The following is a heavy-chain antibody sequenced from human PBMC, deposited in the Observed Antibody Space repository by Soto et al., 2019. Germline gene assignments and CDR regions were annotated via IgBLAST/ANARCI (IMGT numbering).Heavy chain of an antibody. CDR1: GGTFSSYA. CDR2: LIPIFGTA. J-gene: IGHJ6*02. CDR3: ARNGYSSSWYYYYYGMDV. Sequence: QVQLVQSGAEVKKPGSSVKVSCKASGGTFSSYAISWVRQAPGQGRDWMGGLIPIFGTANYAQKFQGRVTITADKSTSTAYMELSRLRSEDTAVYYCARNGYSSSWYYYYYGMDVWGRGTTVTVSS. V-gene: IGHV1-69*06. D-gene: IGHD6-13*01.